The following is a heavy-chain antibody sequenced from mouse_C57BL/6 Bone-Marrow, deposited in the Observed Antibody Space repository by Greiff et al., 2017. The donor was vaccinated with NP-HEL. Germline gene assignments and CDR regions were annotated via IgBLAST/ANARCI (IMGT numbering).Heavy chain of an antibody. J-gene: IGHJ4*01. CDR3: ARVGANYYAMDY. CDR1: GFTFSSYA. Sequence: EVQVVESGGGLVKPGGSLKLSCAASGFTFSSYAMSWVRQTPEKRLEWVATISDGGSYTYYPDNVKGRFTISRDNAKNNLYLQMSHLKSEDTAMYYCARVGANYYAMDYWGQGTSVTVSS. V-gene: IGHV5-4*01. D-gene: IGHD1-1*02. CDR2: ISDGGSYT.